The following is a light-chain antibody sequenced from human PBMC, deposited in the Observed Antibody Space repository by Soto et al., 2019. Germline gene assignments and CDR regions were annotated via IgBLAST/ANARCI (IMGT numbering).Light chain of an antibody. V-gene: IGLV2-23*01. CDR1: SSDVGSYNL. CDR3: CSYAGSSTDV. J-gene: IGLJ1*01. CDR2: EGS. Sequence: QSVLTQPASVSRSPGQSITISCTGTSSDVGSYNLVSWYQQHPGKAPKLMIYEGSKRPSGVSNRFSGSKSGNTASLTISGLQAEDEADYYCCSYAGSSTDVFGTGTKVTVL.